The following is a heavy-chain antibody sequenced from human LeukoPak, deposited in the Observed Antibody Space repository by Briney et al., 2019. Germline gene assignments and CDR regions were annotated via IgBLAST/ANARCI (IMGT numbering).Heavy chain of an antibody. CDR2: TYYRSKWYN. J-gene: IGHJ5*02. CDR1: GDSVSRNSAA. D-gene: IGHD5-24*01. Sequence: SHTLSLTCAISGDSVSRNSAAWNWIRQSPSRGLEWLGRTYYRSKWYNDYAVSVESRITINPHTSKNQFSLQLNSVTPEDTAVYYCARAGGDRDGYNFWFDPWGQGTLVTVSS. CDR3: ARAGGDRDGYNFWFDP. V-gene: IGHV6-1*01.